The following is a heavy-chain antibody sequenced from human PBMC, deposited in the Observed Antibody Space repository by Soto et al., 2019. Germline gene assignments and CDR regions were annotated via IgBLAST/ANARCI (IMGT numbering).Heavy chain of an antibody. CDR3: ARDRFASTSSLWWFDP. J-gene: IGHJ5*02. D-gene: IGHD3-16*01. CDR1: GFTFSSYG. V-gene: IGHV3-33*01. CDR2: IWYDGSNK. Sequence: PGGSLRLSCAASGFTFSSYGMHWVRQAPGKGLEWVAVIWYDGSNKYYADSVKGRFTISRDNSKNTLYLQMNSLRAEDTAVYYCARDRFASTSSLWWFDPWGQGTLVTVSS.